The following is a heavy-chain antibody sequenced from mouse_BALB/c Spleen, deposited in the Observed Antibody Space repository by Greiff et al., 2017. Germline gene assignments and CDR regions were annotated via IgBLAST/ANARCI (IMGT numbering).Heavy chain of an antibody. J-gene: IGHJ4*01. CDR2: IDPSDSET. V-gene: IGHV1-69*02. CDR1: GYTFTSYW. D-gene: IGHD2-3*01. CDR3: ARGDGHDYAMDY. Sequence: QVQLQQPGAELVKPGAPVKLSCKASGYTFTSYWMNWVKQRPGRGLEWIGRIDPSDSETHYNQKFKDKATLTVDKSSSTAYIQLSSLTSEDSAVYYCARGDGHDYAMDYWGQGTSVTVSS.